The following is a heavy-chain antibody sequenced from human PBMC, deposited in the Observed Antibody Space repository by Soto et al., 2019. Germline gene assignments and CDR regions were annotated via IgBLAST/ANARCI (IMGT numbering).Heavy chain of an antibody. V-gene: IGHV1-2*04. CDR1: GYTLTGYY. CDR3: ARDSYYYDSSGYGY. J-gene: IGHJ4*02. CDR2: IKPNSGGT. Sequence: QVQLVQSGAEVKKPGASVKVSCKASGYTLTGYYMHWVRQAPGQGLEWMGWIKPNSGGTNYAQKFQGWVTMTRDTSISTAYMELSRLRSDDTAVYYCARDSYYYDSSGYGYWGQGTLVTVSS. D-gene: IGHD3-22*01.